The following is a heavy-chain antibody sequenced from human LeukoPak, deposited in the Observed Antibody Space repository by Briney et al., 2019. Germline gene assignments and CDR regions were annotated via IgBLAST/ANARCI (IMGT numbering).Heavy chain of an antibody. J-gene: IGHJ3*02. CDR1: GYTFTSYY. CDR2: INPSGGST. V-gene: IGHV1-46*01. CDR3: VRVVTPSAYDI. D-gene: IGHD2-21*02. Sequence: ASVKVSCKASGYTFTSYYIHWVRQAPGQGLEWVGIINPSGGSTTYAQILQGRVTMTRDTSTSTVYMELSSLRSEDTAVYYCVRVVTPSAYDIWGQGTMVTVSS.